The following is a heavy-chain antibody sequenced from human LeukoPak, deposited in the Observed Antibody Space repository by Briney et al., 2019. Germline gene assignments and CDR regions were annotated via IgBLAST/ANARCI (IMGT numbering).Heavy chain of an antibody. V-gene: IGHV1-2*02. J-gene: IGHJ4*02. Sequence: EASVKVSCKDSGYTFTGFYMHWAPQAPGQGLEWMGWINPNSGGTNYAQKFQGRVTMTRDTSISTAYMELSRLSSDDTAVYYCARGPRPILNYDSRGYRFDYWGQGTLVTVSS. CDR2: INPNSGGT. D-gene: IGHD3-22*01. CDR1: GYTFTGFY. CDR3: ARGPRPILNYDSRGYRFDY.